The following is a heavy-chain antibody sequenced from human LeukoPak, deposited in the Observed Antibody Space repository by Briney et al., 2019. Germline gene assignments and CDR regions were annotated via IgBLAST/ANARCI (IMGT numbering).Heavy chain of an antibody. Sequence: SETLSLTCSVSGDSISSHYWSWIRQPPGKGLEWIGYIYYSGSTKYSPSLKSRVTISVDMSKNQFSLKMSSVTAADTAVYYCARAYSSSWYWNWFDPWGQGTLVTVSS. V-gene: IGHV4-59*08. CDR1: GDSISSHY. J-gene: IGHJ5*02. CDR3: ARAYSSSWYWNWFDP. D-gene: IGHD6-13*01. CDR2: IYYSGST.